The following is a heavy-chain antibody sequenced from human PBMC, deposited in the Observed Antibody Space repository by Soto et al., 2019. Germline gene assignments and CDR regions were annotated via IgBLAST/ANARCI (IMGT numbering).Heavy chain of an antibody. Sequence: PGGSLRLSCAASGFTLSNIGMQWVRQAPGKGLEWVAVISAGGNTKYYADSVKGRFTISRDNSKNTLFLQMNSLRTEDTAVYYCAKESGGEGYAAYFDIWGQGALVNTSS. V-gene: IGHV3-30*18. J-gene: IGHJ4*02. CDR3: AKESGGEGYAAYFDI. D-gene: IGHD2-21*01. CDR2: ISAGGNTK. CDR1: GFTLSNIG.